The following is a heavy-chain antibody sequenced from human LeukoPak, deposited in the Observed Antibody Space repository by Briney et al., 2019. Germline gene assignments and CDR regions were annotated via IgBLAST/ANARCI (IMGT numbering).Heavy chain of an antibody. V-gene: IGHV3-66*01. J-gene: IGHJ4*02. D-gene: IGHD6-6*01. Sequence: PGGSLRLSCAASEFSVGSNYMTWVRQAPGKGLEWVSLIYSGGSTYYADSVKGRFTISRDNSKNTLYLQMNSLRAEDTAVYYCAKDRVYSSSSGFDYWGQGTLVTVSS. CDR1: EFSVGSNY. CDR3: AKDRVYSSSSGFDY. CDR2: IYSGGST.